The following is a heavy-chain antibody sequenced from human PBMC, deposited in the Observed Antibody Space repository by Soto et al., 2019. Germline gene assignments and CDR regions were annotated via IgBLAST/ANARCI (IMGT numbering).Heavy chain of an antibody. D-gene: IGHD5-12*01. J-gene: IGHJ4*02. Sequence: SETLSLTCTVSGGSISSGDYYWSWIRHPPGKGLEWIGYIYYSGSTYYNPSLKSRVTISVDTSKNQFSLKLSSVTAADTAVYYCARSIEMATIEDWGQGTLVTVSS. CDR1: GGSISSGDYY. V-gene: IGHV4-30-4*01. CDR2: IYYSGST. CDR3: ARSIEMATIED.